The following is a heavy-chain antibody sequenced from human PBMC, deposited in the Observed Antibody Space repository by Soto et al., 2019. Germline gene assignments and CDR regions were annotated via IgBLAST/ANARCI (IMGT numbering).Heavy chain of an antibody. CDR1: GFTFSSYG. Sequence: QVQLVEAGGGVVQPDRSLRLSCAASGFTFSSYGMHWVRQAPGKGLEWVAVIWYDGSNKYYADSVKGRFTISRDNSKTTLYLQMNSLRAEDTAVYYCARGDNQVLFQYYYGMDVWGQGTTVIVSS. D-gene: IGHD2-21*01. CDR3: ARGDNQVLFQYYYGMDV. V-gene: IGHV3-33*01. CDR2: IWYDGSNK. J-gene: IGHJ6*02.